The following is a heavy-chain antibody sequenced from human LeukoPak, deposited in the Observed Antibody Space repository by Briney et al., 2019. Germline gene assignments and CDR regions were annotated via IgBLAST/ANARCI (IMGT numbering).Heavy chain of an antibody. CDR2: INHSGST. Sequence: PSETLSLTCAVYGGSFSGYYWSWIRQPPGKGLEWIGEINHSGSTNYNPSLKSRVTISVDTSKNQFSLKLNSVTAADTAVYYCAREKEDTMVRGVIYYMDVWGKGTTVTVSS. J-gene: IGHJ6*03. V-gene: IGHV4-34*01. D-gene: IGHD3-10*01. CDR3: AREKEDTMVRGVIYYMDV. CDR1: GGSFSGYY.